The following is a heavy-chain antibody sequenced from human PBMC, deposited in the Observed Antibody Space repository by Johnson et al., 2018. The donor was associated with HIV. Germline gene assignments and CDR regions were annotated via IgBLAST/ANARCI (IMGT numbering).Heavy chain of an antibody. Sequence: VQLVESGGGVVQTGRSLRLSCAASRFTFSDYYMSWIRQAPGKGLVWVSRINSDGSSTSYADSVKGRFTISRDNAKNSLYLQMNSLRAEDTAVYYCATFGGGSFHAFDIWGQGTMVTVSS. CDR3: ATFGGGSFHAFDI. CDR2: INSDGSST. CDR1: RFTFSDYY. D-gene: IGHD1-26*01. V-gene: IGHV3-74*02. J-gene: IGHJ3*02.